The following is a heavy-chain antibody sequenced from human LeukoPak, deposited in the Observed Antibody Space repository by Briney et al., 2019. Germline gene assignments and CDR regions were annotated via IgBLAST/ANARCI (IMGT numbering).Heavy chain of an antibody. V-gene: IGHV3-7*01. D-gene: IGHD1-26*01. CDR3: AKDRSGSYSQGLDY. CDR1: GFTFSDYW. Sequence: SGGSLRLSCAGSGFTFSDYWMTWVRQAPGRGLEWVANIKEDGSDKQYVDSVQGRFTISRDNAENSLYLQMNSLRAEDTAVYYCAKDRSGSYSQGLDYWGQGTLVTVSS. CDR2: IKEDGSDK. J-gene: IGHJ4*02.